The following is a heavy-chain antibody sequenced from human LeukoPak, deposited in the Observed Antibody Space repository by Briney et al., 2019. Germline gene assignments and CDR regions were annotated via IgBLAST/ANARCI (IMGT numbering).Heavy chain of an antibody. Sequence: GGSLRLSCAASGFTFTTYWMHWVRQAPGKGLVWVSHINSDGSITSYADSVKGRFTISRDNAKNTLYLQMNSLRAEDTAVYYCARARYSGSTGWYYGMDVWGQGTTVTVSS. CDR2: INSDGSIT. CDR1: GFTFTTYW. J-gene: IGHJ6*02. V-gene: IGHV3-74*01. CDR3: ARARYSGSTGWYYGMDV. D-gene: IGHD1-26*01.